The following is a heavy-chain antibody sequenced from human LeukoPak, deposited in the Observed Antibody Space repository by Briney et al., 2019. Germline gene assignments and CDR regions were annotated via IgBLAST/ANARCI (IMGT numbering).Heavy chain of an antibody. J-gene: IGHJ2*01. CDR1: GASISSSSYY. CDR3: ARYARVKVADGRKWYFDL. Sequence: SETLSLTCTVSGASISSSSYYWGWIRQPPGKGLEWIGYIYDSGSTNYNPSLESRLTISVDTSKNQFSLKLSSVTAADTAIYYCARYARVKVADGRKWYFDLWGRGTLVTVSS. D-gene: IGHD5-24*01. CDR2: IYDSGST. V-gene: IGHV4-61*05.